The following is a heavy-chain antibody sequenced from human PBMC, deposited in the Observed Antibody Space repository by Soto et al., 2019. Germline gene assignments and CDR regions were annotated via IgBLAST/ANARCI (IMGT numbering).Heavy chain of an antibody. CDR3: ARGGHVVVVTAALDY. CDR1: GDTFTDYY. J-gene: IGHJ4*02. D-gene: IGHD2-21*02. V-gene: IGHV1-46*01. CDR2: VNPNGGHT. Sequence: QVQLVQSGAEVKKPGASVKVSCKASGDTFTDYYIHWVRQAPGQGLEWMGTVNPNGGHTTYAQHFLGRITMTRDTSPRTLYMELTSLTSEDTAIYYCARGGHVVVVTAALDYWGQGTLVTVSS.